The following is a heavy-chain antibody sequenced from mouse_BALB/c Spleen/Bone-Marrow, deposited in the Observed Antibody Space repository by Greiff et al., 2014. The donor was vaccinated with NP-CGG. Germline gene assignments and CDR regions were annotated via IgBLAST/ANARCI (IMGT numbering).Heavy chain of an antibody. CDR2: INPSNGRT. CDR1: GYTFTNYW. Sequence: VQLQQSGAGLVKPGASVKLSCKASGYTFTNYWMHWVKQRPGQGLEWIGEINPSNGRTNYNEKFKSKATLTVDKSSSTAYMQLSSLTSEDSAVYYCARGFDYWGQGTTLTVSS. J-gene: IGHJ2*01. CDR3: ARGFDY. V-gene: IGHV1S81*02.